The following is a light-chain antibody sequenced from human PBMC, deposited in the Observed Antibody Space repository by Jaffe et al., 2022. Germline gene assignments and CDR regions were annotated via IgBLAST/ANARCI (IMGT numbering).Light chain of an antibody. V-gene: IGKV1D-13*01. CDR2: AAS. CDR1: QGINSA. Sequence: AIQLTQSPSSLSASVGDRVTITCRASQGINSALAWYQQTPGESPTLLIYAASNLQSGVPSRFSGSGSGTDFTLTISSLQPEDFATYYCQQFANYPITFGQGTRLEIK. J-gene: IGKJ5*01. CDR3: QQFANYPIT.